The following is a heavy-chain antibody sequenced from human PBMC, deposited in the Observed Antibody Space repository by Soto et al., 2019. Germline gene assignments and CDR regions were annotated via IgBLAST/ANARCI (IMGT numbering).Heavy chain of an antibody. J-gene: IGHJ4*02. CDR1: GFTFSSYG. V-gene: IGHV3-30*18. Sequence: GGSLRLSCAASGFTFSSYGMHWVRQAPGKGLEWVAVISYDGSNKYYADSVKGRFTISRDNSKNTLYLQMNSLRAEDTAVYYCAKGGGRVEYYDSSGYYPPMKYYFDYWGQGTLVTVSS. CDR2: ISYDGSNK. D-gene: IGHD3-22*01. CDR3: AKGGGRVEYYDSSGYYPPMKYYFDY.